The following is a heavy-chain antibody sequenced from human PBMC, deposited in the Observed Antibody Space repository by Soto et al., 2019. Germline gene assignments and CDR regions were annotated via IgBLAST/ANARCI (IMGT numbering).Heavy chain of an antibody. V-gene: IGHV1-69*01. CDR1: GGTFSSYA. CDR2: IIPIFGTA. Sequence: QVQLVQSGAEVKKPGSSVQVSCKASGGTFSSYAISWVRQAPGQGLEWMGGIIPIFGTANYAQKFQGRVTITADESTSTAYMELSSLRAEDTAVDYCAVGGCRSTSCEPNTRNSYYYGMDVWGQGTTVTVSS. D-gene: IGHD2-2*01. J-gene: IGHJ6*02. CDR3: AVGGCRSTSCEPNTRNSYYYGMDV.